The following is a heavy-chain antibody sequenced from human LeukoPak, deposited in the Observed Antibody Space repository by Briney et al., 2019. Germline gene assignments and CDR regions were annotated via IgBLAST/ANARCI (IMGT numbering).Heavy chain of an antibody. CDR1: GGSISSYY. V-gene: IGHV4-59*08. J-gene: IGHJ6*03. CDR3: ARQEPVNPYYYMDV. Sequence: SETLSLTCTVSGGSISSYYWSWVRQPPGKGLEWGYVSYSGSTDYNPSLKSRVIISIDTSKNQFSLKLSSVTAADTAVYYCARQEPVNPYYYMDVRGKGTTVTVSS. CDR2: VSYSGST. D-gene: IGHD3-22*01.